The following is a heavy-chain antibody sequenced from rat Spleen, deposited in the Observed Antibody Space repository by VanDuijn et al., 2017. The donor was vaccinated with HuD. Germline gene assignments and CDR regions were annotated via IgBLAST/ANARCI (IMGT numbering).Heavy chain of an antibody. V-gene: IGHV5-22*01. J-gene: IGHJ2*01. D-gene: IGHD1-11*01. CDR1: GFTFSDYY. Sequence: EVQLVESGGGLVQPGRSLKLSCAASGFTFSDYYMSWVRQAPKKGLEWVASISYEGSTTYYPDSVKGRFTISRDNAKNTLYLQMNSLRSEDTATYYCTAGGGYWDYWGQGVMVTVSS. CDR3: TAGGGYWDY. CDR2: ISYEGSTT.